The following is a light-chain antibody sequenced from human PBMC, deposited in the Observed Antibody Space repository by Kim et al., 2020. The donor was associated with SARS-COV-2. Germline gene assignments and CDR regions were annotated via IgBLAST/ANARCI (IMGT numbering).Light chain of an antibody. CDR1: SSNIGKNY. CDR3: GTWDNSLTVVV. V-gene: IGLV1-51*01. J-gene: IGLJ2*01. CDR2: DNH. Sequence: QSVLTQPPSVSAAPGQKVSISCSGSSSNIGKNYVSWYQQLPGTAPKLVMYDNHKRPSEIPDRFSGSKSGTSATLGITGLQTGDEATYYCGTWDNSLTVVVFGGGTQRTVL.